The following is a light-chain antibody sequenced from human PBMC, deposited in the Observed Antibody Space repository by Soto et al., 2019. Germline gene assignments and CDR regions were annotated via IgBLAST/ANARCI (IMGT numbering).Light chain of an antibody. J-gene: IGKJ1*01. CDR1: YRDSSN. CDR2: GAS. Sequence: ILLTQSPCTLSPSPGERATPSCRASYRDSSNYLAWYQQKPGQAPRLLIYGASNRAAGIPNRSSGSRSGTEVTLTISSLQYADFAVYYCRQYNNWSPWTFGPGTKVDIK. V-gene: IGKV3D-15*01. CDR3: RQYNNWSPWT.